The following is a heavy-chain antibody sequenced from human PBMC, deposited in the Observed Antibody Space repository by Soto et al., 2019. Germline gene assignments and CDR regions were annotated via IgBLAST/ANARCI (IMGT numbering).Heavy chain of an antibody. Sequence: QVQLQESGPGLVKPSETLSLTCTVSGGSINSYYWSWIRQPPGKGLEWIGYIYYSGSTNYNPSLKSRATMSVATSMNLFSRMLSSVPAADTAVYFCARRYGGNFDYWGQGTLVTVSS. CDR1: GGSINSYY. V-gene: IGHV4-59*01. CDR3: ARRYGGNFDY. CDR2: IYYSGST. J-gene: IGHJ4*02. D-gene: IGHD1-26*01.